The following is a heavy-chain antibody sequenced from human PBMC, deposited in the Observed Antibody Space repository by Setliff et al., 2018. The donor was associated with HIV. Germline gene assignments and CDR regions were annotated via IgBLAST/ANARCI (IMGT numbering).Heavy chain of an antibody. CDR2: IRQDGSEK. Sequence: GGSLRLSCATSGFTFSGHWMTWVRQAPGKGLEWVANIRQDGSEKYYVDSVKGRFTISRDNAKNSLYLQMNSLRVDDTAVYYCAGSRGYFVKAEWGQGTLVTVS. D-gene: IGHD3-22*01. CDR1: GFTFSGHW. V-gene: IGHV3-7*01. J-gene: IGHJ4*02. CDR3: AGSRGYFVKAE.